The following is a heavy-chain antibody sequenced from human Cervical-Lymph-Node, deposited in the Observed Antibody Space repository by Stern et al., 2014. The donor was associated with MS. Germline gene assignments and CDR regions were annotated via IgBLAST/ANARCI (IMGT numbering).Heavy chain of an antibody. V-gene: IGHV5-51*01. D-gene: IGHD3-22*01. Sequence: VQLVESGAEVKKPGESLKISCKGSGYSFTSYWIGWVRQMPGKGLEWMGIIYPGESDTRYSPSFQGQVTISADKSISTAYLQWSSLKASDTAMYYCALPPLDYYDSSGYYETIDYWGQGTLVTVSS. CDR2: IYPGESDT. CDR3: ALPPLDYYDSSGYYETIDY. J-gene: IGHJ4*02. CDR1: GYSFTSYW.